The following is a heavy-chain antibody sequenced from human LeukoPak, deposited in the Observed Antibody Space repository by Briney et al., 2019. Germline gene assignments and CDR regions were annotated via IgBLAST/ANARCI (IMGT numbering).Heavy chain of an antibody. Sequence: GGSLRLSCATSAFTFSSSAMSWIRQAPGKGLEWVSYISSSGSTIYYADSVKGRFTISRDNAKNSLYLQMNSLRAEDTAVYYCARDLRAVDSGWDYWGQGTLVTVSS. V-gene: IGHV3-11*01. CDR1: AFTFSSSA. D-gene: IGHD6-19*01. CDR3: ARDLRAVDSGWDY. CDR2: ISSSGSTI. J-gene: IGHJ4*02.